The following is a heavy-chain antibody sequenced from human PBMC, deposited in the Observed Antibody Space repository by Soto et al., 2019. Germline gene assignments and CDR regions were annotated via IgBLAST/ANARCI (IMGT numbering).Heavy chain of an antibody. D-gene: IGHD1-1*01. CDR2: MSHSGGT. V-gene: IGHV4-34*01. CDR3: ARVERGTATTVVDAFDI. Sequence: QVQLQQWGAGLLKPSETLSLTCAVFGGSVNSGNYYWSWIRQPPGKGLEWIGEMSHSGGTHFNPSHKSRVTISVDMSKNKFSLKMSSVTAADTALYYCARVERGTATTVVDAFDIWGPGTMVTVSS. CDR1: GGSVNSGNYY. J-gene: IGHJ3*02.